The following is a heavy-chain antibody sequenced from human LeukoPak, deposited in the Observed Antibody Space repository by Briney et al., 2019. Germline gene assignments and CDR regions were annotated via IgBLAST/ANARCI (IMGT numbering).Heavy chain of an antibody. CDR1: GFTFSSYG. Sequence: LPGGSLRLSCAASGFTFSSYGLHWVRQAPGKGLEWVAFIRYDGIIKYYADSVKARFTISRDNSENTLYMQMNSLRVEDTAVYYCAKGLHSSSWNDAFDIWGQGTTVTVSS. CDR2: IRYDGIIK. V-gene: IGHV3-30*02. CDR3: AKGLHSSSWNDAFDI. J-gene: IGHJ3*02. D-gene: IGHD6-13*01.